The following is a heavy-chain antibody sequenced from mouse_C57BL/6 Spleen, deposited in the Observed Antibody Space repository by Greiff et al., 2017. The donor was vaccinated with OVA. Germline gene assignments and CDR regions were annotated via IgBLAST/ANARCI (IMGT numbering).Heavy chain of an antibody. CDR1: GYSITSGYY. CDR2: ISYDGSN. J-gene: IGHJ3*01. CDR3: ASRYDGYLWFAY. Sequence: EVQLVESGPGLVKPSQSLSLTCSVTGYSITSGYYWNWIRQFPGNKLEWMGYISYDGSNNYYPSLKNRISITRDTSKNQFFLKLNSVTTEDTATYYCASRYDGYLWFAYWGQGTLVTVSA. D-gene: IGHD2-3*01. V-gene: IGHV3-6*01.